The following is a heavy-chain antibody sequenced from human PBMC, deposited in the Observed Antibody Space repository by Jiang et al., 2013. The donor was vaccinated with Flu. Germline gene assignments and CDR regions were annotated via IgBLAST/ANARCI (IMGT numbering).Heavy chain of an antibody. J-gene: IGHJ6*02. Sequence: VALLKPSETLSLTCAVYGGSVSGYYWSWVRQPPGKGLQWIGEINHSGSTNYNPSLRSRVTISLDTSKKQFSLKLNSVTAADTAVYYCARGVHFRGVIIVSTVYYHAVDVWGRGTTVIVSS. D-gene: IGHD3-10*01. CDR3: ARGVHFRGVIIVSTVYYHAVDV. V-gene: IGHV4-34*01. CDR2: INHSGST. CDR1: GGSVSGYY.